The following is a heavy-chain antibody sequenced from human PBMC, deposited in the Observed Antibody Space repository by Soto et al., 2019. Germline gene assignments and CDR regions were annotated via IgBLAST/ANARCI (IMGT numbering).Heavy chain of an antibody. D-gene: IGHD2-21*02. Sequence: GGSLRLSCAASGFTFSSYGMHWVRQAPGKGLEWVAVISYDGSNKYYADSVKGRFTISRDNSKNTLYLQMNSLRAEDTAVYYCAKGPSSTMHTVTAIFDYWGQGALVTVST. CDR1: GFTFSSYG. V-gene: IGHV3-30*18. CDR3: AKGPSSTMHTVTAIFDY. CDR2: ISYDGSNK. J-gene: IGHJ4*02.